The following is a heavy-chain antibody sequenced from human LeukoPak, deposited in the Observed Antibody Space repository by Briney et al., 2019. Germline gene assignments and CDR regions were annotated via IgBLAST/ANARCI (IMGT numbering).Heavy chain of an antibody. D-gene: IGHD1-26*01. CDR3: AKSATVGIKAPFDC. V-gene: IGHV3-21*04. J-gene: IGHJ4*02. Sequence: GGSLRLSCAASGFTFSSYSMNWVRQAPGKGLEWVSSISSSSSYIYYADSVKGRFTISRDNSKNTLSLQMSSLRAEDTAVYYCAKSATVGIKAPFDCWGQGALVTASS. CDR1: GFTFSSYS. CDR2: ISSSSSYI.